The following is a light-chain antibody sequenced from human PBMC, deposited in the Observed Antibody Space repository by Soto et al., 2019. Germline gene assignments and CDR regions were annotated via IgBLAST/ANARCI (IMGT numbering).Light chain of an antibody. V-gene: IGKV3-11*01. CDR2: DAS. Sequence: EIVLTQSPATLSLSPGDRATLSCRASQSVSRSLAWYQQRPGQAPRLLIYDASKRATGIPARFSGSGSGTDFTLTVSSLEAEDFAVXXXXXXXXXXXXFXQGTRLEIK. CDR3: XXXXXXXXX. CDR1: QSVSRS. J-gene: IGKJ5*01.